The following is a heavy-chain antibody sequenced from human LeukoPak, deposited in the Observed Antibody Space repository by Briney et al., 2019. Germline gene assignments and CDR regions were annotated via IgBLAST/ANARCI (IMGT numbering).Heavy chain of an antibody. CDR2: IFSADSKP. D-gene: IGHD1-26*01. CDR3: ARKISGSYYGLDY. J-gene: IGHJ4*02. V-gene: IGHV5-51*01. CDR1: GYTFSNYW. Sequence: GESLKISCNVSGYTFSNYWIGWVRQMPGKGLEWVGIIFSADSKPRYSPSFQGQVTLSVDKTISTAYLQWSSLKASDTAMYYCARKISGSYYGLDYWGQGTLVTVSS.